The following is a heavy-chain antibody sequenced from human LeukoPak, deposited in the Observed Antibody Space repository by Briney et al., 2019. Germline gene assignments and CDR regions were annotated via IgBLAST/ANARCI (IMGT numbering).Heavy chain of an antibody. D-gene: IGHD3-10*01. V-gene: IGHV1-46*01. J-gene: IGHJ4*02. CDR2: INPSGGST. CDR1: GYTFTSYY. CDR3: ARGLGSGSYDGF. Sequence: GASVKVSCKATGYTFTSYYMHWVRQAPGQGLEWMGIINPSGGSTSYAQKFQGRVSMTRDTSTSTLYMELSSLRSEDTAVYYCARGLGSGSYDGFWGQGTLVTVSS.